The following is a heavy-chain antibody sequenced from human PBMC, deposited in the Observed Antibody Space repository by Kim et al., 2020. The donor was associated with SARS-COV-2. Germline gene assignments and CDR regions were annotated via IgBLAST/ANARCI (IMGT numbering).Heavy chain of an antibody. Sequence: GGSLRLSCAASGFTFSDYYMNWIRQAPGKGLEYVSYISSSSVYTKYADSVKGRFTISRDNAKNSLYLQMNSLRAEDTAVYYCVRDKGWQQYDYWGQGTLV. CDR3: VRDKGWQQYDY. CDR1: GFTFSDYY. J-gene: IGHJ4*02. D-gene: IGHD6-13*01. CDR2: ISSSSVYT. V-gene: IGHV3-11*05.